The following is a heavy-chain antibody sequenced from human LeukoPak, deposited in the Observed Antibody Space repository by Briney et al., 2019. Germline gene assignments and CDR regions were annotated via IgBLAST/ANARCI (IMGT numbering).Heavy chain of an antibody. V-gene: IGHV4-39*01. CDR3: ARHGGRWFGEFDAFDI. D-gene: IGHD3-10*01. CDR2: IYYSGST. CDR1: GGPISSSSYY. Sequence: PETLSLTCTVSGGPISSSSYYWGWIRQPPGKGLEWIGSIYYSGSTYYNPSLKSRVTISVDTSKNQFSLKLSSVTAADTAVYYCARHGGRWFGEFDAFDIWGQGTMVTVSS. J-gene: IGHJ3*02.